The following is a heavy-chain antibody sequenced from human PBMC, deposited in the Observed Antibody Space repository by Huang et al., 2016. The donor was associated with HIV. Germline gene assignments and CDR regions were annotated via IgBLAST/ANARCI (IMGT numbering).Heavy chain of an antibody. CDR3: ARGQGGYYYYYMDV. CDR2: INHSEST. V-gene: IGHV4-34*01. J-gene: IGHJ6*03. CDR1: GGSFSGYY. Sequence: QVQLQQWGAGLLRPSETLSLTCAVYGGSFSGYYGTWIRQPPGKGLEWMGEINHSESTNYNPSLKSRVTISVDTSRNQFSLTWTSVTAADTAVYYCARGQGGYYYYYMDVWGKGTTVTVSS.